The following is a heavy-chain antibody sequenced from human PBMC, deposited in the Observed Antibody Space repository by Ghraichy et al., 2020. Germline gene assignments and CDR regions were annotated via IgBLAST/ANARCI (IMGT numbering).Heavy chain of an antibody. CDR1: GGSISSYY. J-gene: IGHJ5*02. CDR2: IYYSGST. Sequence: SETLSLTCTVSGGSISSYYWSWIRQPPGKGLEWIGYIYYSGSTNYNPSLKSRVTISVDTSKNQFSLKLSSVTAADTAVYYCATTPRRYCTNGVCRQGGNWFDPWGQGTLVTVSS. CDR3: ATTPRRYCTNGVCRQGGNWFDP. V-gene: IGHV4-59*01. D-gene: IGHD2-8*01.